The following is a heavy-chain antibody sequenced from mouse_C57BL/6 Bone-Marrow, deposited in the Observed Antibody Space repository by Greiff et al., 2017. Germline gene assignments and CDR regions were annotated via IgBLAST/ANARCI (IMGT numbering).Heavy chain of an antibody. Sequence: VQLQQSGAELVKPGASVKMSCKASGYTFTSYWITWVKQRPGQGLEWIGDIYPGSGSTNYNEKFKSKATLTVDTSSSTAYMQLSSLTSEDSAVYYCARSRYYYGSSPYFDYWGQGTTLTVSS. CDR3: ARSRYYYGSSPYFDY. D-gene: IGHD1-1*01. J-gene: IGHJ2*01. CDR1: GYTFTSYW. CDR2: IYPGSGST. V-gene: IGHV1-55*01.